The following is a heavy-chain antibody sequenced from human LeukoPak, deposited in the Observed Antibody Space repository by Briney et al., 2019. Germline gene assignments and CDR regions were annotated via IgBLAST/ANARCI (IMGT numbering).Heavy chain of an antibody. Sequence: GGSLTLSCAASGFTFNSYAMTWVRQAPGKGLERVSTISGTDGGITYFADSVKGRFTISRDNSESTLYLQMYSLRAEDTAVYYCAKGGDAYNSDYWGQGTLVTVSS. D-gene: IGHD5-24*01. J-gene: IGHJ4*02. CDR3: AKGGDAYNSDY. V-gene: IGHV3-23*01. CDR2: ISGTDGGIT. CDR1: GFTFNSYA.